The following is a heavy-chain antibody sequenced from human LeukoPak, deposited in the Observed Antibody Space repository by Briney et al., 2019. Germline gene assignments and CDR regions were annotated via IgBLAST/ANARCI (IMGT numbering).Heavy chain of an antibody. Sequence: PSETLSLTCAVYGGSFSGYYWSWIRQPPGKGLEWIGEINHSGSTNYNPSLKSRVTISVDTSKNQFSLKLSSVTAADTAVYYCARGLGYCSSTSCRREHFQHWGQGTLVTVSS. D-gene: IGHD2-2*01. J-gene: IGHJ1*01. CDR1: GGSFSGYY. CDR2: INHSGST. V-gene: IGHV4-34*01. CDR3: ARGLGYCSSTSCRREHFQH.